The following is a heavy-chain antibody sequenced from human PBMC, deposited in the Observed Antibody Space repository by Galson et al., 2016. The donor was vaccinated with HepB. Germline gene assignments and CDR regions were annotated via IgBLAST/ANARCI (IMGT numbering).Heavy chain of an antibody. CDR3: AREGYGYWYLDL. J-gene: IGHJ2*01. V-gene: IGHV3-74*01. CDR1: GFTVSRYW. CDR2: INSDGSST. Sequence: SLRLSCAASGFTVSRYWMHWVRQAPGKGLVWVSRINSDGSSTSYADSVKGRFTISRDNAKNTLYLQMNSLRAEDTAVYYCAREGYGYWYLDLWGRGTLVTVSS. D-gene: IGHD6-13*01.